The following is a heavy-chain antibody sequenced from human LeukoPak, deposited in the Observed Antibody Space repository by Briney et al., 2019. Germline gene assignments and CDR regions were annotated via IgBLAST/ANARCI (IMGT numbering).Heavy chain of an antibody. J-gene: IGHJ3*02. CDR2: IIPIFGTA. CDR1: GSTSSRDT. Sequence: ASPTLFNTVSGSTSSRDTMNWARHAPGQRLEWMGGIIPIFGTANYAQKFQGRVTITADKSTSTAYMELSSLRSEDTAVYYCARAPLDYGDSRAAFDIWGQGTMVTVSS. D-gene: IGHD4-17*01. V-gene: IGHV1-69*06. CDR3: ARAPLDYGDSRAAFDI.